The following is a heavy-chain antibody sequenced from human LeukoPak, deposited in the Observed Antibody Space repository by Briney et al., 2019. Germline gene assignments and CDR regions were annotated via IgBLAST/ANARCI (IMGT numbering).Heavy chain of an antibody. CDR2: IYPADSNT. CDR1: GYSFTNYW. D-gene: IGHD3-3*01. Sequence: GESLKISCKASGYSFTNYWIAWVRQMPGKGLEWMGIIYPADSNTRYSPSFQGRVTISADTSITTAYLQWSSLKASDTAMYYCARPAQQYYDFWSGYPDYWGQGTLVTVSS. V-gene: IGHV5-51*01. J-gene: IGHJ4*02. CDR3: ARPAQQYYDFWSGYPDY.